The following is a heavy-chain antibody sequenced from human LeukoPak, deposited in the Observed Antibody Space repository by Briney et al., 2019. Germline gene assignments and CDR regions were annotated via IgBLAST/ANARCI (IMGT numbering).Heavy chain of an antibody. CDR1: GGSISSNSYY. D-gene: IGHD3-22*01. CDR2: IYYSGST. Sequence: SSETLSLTCAVSGGSISSNSYYWGWIRQPPGKGLEWIGSIYYSGSTYYNPSLKSRVTISVDTSKNQFSLKLSSVTAADTAVYYCARRKRMTMIVVGMGPLDYWGQGVLVTVSS. V-gene: IGHV4-39*01. CDR3: ARRKRMTMIVVGMGPLDY. J-gene: IGHJ4*02.